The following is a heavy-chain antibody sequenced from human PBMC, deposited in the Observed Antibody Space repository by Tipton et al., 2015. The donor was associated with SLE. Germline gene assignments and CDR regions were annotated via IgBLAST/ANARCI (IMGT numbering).Heavy chain of an antibody. CDR1: GGSFSGYY. V-gene: IGHV4-34*01. CDR2: INHGGST. CDR3: ARDGRTWGSCSYMAV. J-gene: IGHJ6*03. Sequence: TLSLTCAVYGGSFSGYYWSWIRQPPGKGLEGIGEINHGGSTNYNPSLKSRVTISVDTPKNQFSLKLTSVTAADTAVYYCARDGRTWGSCSYMAVWGNGPTVPVS. D-gene: IGHD7-27*01.